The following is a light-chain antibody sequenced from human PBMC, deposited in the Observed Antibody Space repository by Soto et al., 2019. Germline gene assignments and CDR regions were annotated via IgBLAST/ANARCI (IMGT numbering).Light chain of an antibody. Sequence: QSVLTQPPSVSGAPGQRVTISCTGSSSNIGAGYDVHWYQQLPGTAPKLLIYGNSNRPSGVPDRFSGSKSGTSAPLAITGLQAEDEADYYCQYYDSSLSRVFGTGTKLTVL. V-gene: IGLV1-40*01. CDR2: GNS. CDR3: QYYDSSLSRV. CDR1: SSNIGAGYD. J-gene: IGLJ1*01.